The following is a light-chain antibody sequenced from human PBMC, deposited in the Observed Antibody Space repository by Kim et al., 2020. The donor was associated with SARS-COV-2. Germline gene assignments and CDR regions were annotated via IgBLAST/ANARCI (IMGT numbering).Light chain of an antibody. J-gene: IGKJ1*01. CDR2: DSS. Sequence: DIQMTQSPSSLSASVGDRVTITCRASKNIRKWLGWYQQNPGRAPNLLIYDSSSLERGVPSRFSGSGYGTEFTLTIRSLQPEYFATYLWHQCNNFQNTFGQGTTVEIK. V-gene: IGKV1-5*01. CDR1: KNIRKW. CDR3: HQCNNFQNT.